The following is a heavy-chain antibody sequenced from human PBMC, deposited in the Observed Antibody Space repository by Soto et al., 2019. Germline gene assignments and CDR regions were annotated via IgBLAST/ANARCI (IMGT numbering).Heavy chain of an antibody. CDR1: GGSIGGDS. V-gene: IGHV4-59*13. CDR2: VYSSVRS. Sequence: QVHLPESGPGLVQPSATLSLTCTVSGGSIGGDSWSWIRQPPGKGLEWIGSVYSSVRSNLNPSLKSRVTISIDTSESQFSLRLTSVTAADTAVYYCALIPLTNYYRHYYYMDVWGKGTTVTVSS. D-gene: IGHD3-16*02. J-gene: IGHJ6*03. CDR3: ALIPLTNYYRHYYYMDV.